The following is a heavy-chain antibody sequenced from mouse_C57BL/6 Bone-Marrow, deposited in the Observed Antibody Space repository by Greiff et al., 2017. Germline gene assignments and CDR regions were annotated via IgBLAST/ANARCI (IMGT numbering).Heavy chain of an antibody. CDR2: IYPGSGST. CDR3: ARYSSGLFLYAMDY. Sequence: QVHVKQPGAELVKPGASVKMSCKASGYTFTSYWITWVKQRPGQGLEWIGDIYPGSGSTNYNEKFKSKATLTVDTSSSTAYMQLSSLTSEDSAVYYCARYSSGLFLYAMDYWGQGTSVTVSS. V-gene: IGHV1-55*01. CDR1: GYTFTSYW. J-gene: IGHJ4*01. D-gene: IGHD3-2*02.